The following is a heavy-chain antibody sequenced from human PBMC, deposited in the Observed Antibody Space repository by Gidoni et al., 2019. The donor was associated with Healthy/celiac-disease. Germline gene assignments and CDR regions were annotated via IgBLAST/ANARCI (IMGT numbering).Heavy chain of an antibody. CDR3: AAASVVVPSWAWFDP. V-gene: IGHV1-58*01. CDR1: GFTFTSSA. Sequence: QMQLVQSGPEVKKPGTSVKVSCKASGFTFTSSAVQWVRQARGTRLEWIGCIVVGRGNTNYAQKFQERVTITRDMSTSTAYMELSSLRSEDTAVYYCAAASVVVPSWAWFDPWGQGTLVTVSS. CDR2: IVVGRGNT. D-gene: IGHD3-22*01. J-gene: IGHJ5*02.